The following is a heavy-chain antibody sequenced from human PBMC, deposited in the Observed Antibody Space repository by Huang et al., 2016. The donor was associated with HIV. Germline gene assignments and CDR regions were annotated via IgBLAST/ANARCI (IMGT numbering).Heavy chain of an antibody. J-gene: IGHJ6*03. D-gene: IGHD3-10*01. V-gene: IGHV4-39*01. CDR1: GGSIRSSDYH. CDR3: ARHREGPVAYYSGWGSHLNYMDV. Sequence: QLLLQGSGPGLVKPSEALALTCAVSGGSIRSSDYHWGWIRQPPGKGLEWIGSIYYKGSTHYSPALKSRVTIAVDTSKNLFFLNLTSMTAADTAVYYCARHREGPVAYYSGWGSHLNYMDVWGRGRTVVVSS. CDR2: IYYKGST.